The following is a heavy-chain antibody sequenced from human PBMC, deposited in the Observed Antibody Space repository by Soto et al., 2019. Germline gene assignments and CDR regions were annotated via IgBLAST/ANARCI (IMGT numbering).Heavy chain of an antibody. J-gene: IGHJ4*02. Sequence: PGGSLRLSCAASGFTISSYAMSLVRQAPGKGLECVSAISDSGDTTHYADSVKGRFTISRDTSQNTLYLQMNTLRAEATAVYYCAKDKPRTTSFDYWGQGTLVTVSS. CDR1: GFTISSYA. CDR3: AKDKPRTTSFDY. V-gene: IGHV3-23*01. CDR2: ISDSGDTT. D-gene: IGHD1-1*01.